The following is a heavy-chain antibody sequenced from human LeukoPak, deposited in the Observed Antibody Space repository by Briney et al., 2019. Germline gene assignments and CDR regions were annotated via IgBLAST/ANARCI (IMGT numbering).Heavy chain of an antibody. CDR1: GGTFSNNS. J-gene: IGHJ3*02. D-gene: IGHD2/OR15-2a*01. CDR3: ARARTSFRFTDSFDI. Sequence: GASVKVSCKASGGTFSNNSITWVRQAPGQGLDWMGSIIPILASASYAQKFRGRLRVTSDESTTTAYMELSSLSSDDTAMYFCARARTSFRFTDSFDIWSQGTMVTVSS. CDR2: IIPILASA. V-gene: IGHV1-69*11.